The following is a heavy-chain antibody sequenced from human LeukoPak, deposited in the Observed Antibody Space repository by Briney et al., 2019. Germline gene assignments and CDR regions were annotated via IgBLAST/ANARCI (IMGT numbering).Heavy chain of an antibody. J-gene: IGHJ4*02. D-gene: IGHD4/OR15-4a*01. CDR1: GYSISSGYY. V-gene: IGHV4-38-2*01. CDR2: IYHSGST. CDR3: ARHGANYYYFDY. Sequence: KPSETLSLTCAVSGYSISSGYYWGWIRQPPGKGLEWIGGIYHSGSTYSNPSLKSRVAISVDTSKNQFSLNLNSVTAADTALYYCARHGANYYYFDYWGQGSLVTVSS.